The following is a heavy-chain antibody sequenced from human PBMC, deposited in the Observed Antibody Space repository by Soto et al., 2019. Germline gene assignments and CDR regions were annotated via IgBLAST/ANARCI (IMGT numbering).Heavy chain of an antibody. Sequence: SVKVSCKASGFTFTSSAMQWVRQARGQRLEWIGWIVVGSGNTNYAQKFQERVTITRDMSTSTAYMELSSLRSEDTAVYYCAAGYGDYDSYYHYYYMDVWGKGTTVTVSS. CDR2: IVVGSGNT. J-gene: IGHJ6*03. D-gene: IGHD4-17*01. V-gene: IGHV1-58*02. CDR1: GFTFTSSA. CDR3: AAGYGDYDSYYHYYYMDV.